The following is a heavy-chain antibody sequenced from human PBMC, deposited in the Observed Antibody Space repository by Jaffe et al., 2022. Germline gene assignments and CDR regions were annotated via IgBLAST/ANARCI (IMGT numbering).Heavy chain of an antibody. CDR3: APGGSGIFGNY. CDR1: GFTFDDYA. V-gene: IGHV3-9*01. Sequence: EVQLVESGGGLVQPGRSLRLSCAASGFTFDDYAMHWVRQAPGKGLEWVSGISWNSGSIGYADSVKGRFTISRDNAKNSLYLQMNSLRAEDTALYYCAPGGSGIFGNYWGQGTLVTVSS. J-gene: IGHJ4*02. D-gene: IGHD3-10*01. CDR2: ISWNSGSI.